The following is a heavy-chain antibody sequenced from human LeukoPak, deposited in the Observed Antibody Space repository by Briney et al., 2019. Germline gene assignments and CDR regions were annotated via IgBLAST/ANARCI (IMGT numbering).Heavy chain of an antibody. CDR2: IYYSGST. J-gene: IGHJ2*01. D-gene: IGHD5-18*01. CDR1: GGSIRSSTDY. V-gene: IGHV4-39*07. Sequence: SETLSLTCTVSGGSIRSSTDYWGWIRQPPGKELEWIGSIYYSGSTYYNPSLKSRVTISIDTSKNQFSLKLSSVTAADTAVYYCARGGGYSYGPSYWYFDLWGRGTLVTVSS. CDR3: ARGGGYSYGPSYWYFDL.